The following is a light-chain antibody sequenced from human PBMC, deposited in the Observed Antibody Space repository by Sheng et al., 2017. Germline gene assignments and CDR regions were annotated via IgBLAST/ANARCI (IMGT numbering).Light chain of an antibody. CDR1: QGIASA. Sequence: ISMTQSPSTLSASVGDRVTITCRASQGIASALVWYQHNPGKAPKLLIYDASSLESGVSSRFSGSGSGTDFSLTISSLQPDDFATYYCQQFKSYPLTFGGGTKVEIK. CDR2: DAS. CDR3: QQFKSYPLT. V-gene: IGKV1-13*02. J-gene: IGKJ4*01.